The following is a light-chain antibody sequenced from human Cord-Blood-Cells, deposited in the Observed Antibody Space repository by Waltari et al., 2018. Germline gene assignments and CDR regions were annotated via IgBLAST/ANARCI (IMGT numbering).Light chain of an antibody. V-gene: IGLV2-14*03. CDR1: SSDVGGYNH. CDR3: RSYTGSSALV. CDR2: DVS. Sequence: QSALTQPASVSGSPGQSITISCTGTSSDVGGYNHVSWYQKHPGKAPKLMIYDVSNRPSGVANRLAGSESGNTASLTISGLQAEDEADYYCRSYTGSSALVFGGGTKLAV. J-gene: IGLJ2*01.